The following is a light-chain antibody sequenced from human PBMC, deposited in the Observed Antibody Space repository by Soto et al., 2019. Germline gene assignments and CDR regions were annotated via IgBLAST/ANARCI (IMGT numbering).Light chain of an antibody. CDR3: HQYGSSPLT. V-gene: IGKV3-20*01. Sequence: EIVLTQSPGTLSLSPGERATLSCRASQSVSSSYLAWYQQKPGQAPSLLIYGASSRATSIPDRFSGSGSGTDFTLTISRLEPEDFAVYYCHQYGSSPLTFGGGTKVEIK. J-gene: IGKJ4*01. CDR1: QSVSSSY. CDR2: GAS.